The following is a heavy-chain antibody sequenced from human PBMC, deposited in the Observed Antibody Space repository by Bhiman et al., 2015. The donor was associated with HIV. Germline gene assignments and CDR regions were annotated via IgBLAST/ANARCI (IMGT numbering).Heavy chain of an antibody. Sequence: EVQLLESGGGLVQPGGSLRLSCAASGFTFSSYAMSWVRQAPGKGLEWVSSISGSGGRRYYADSVKGRFTISRDNSKNTLYLQVNSLRAEDTAVYYCAREFTGYSSSNFDYWGQGTLVTVSS. V-gene: IGHV3-23*01. CDR2: ISGSGGRR. CDR1: GFTFSSYA. CDR3: AREFTGYSSSNFDY. J-gene: IGHJ4*02. D-gene: IGHD6-13*01.